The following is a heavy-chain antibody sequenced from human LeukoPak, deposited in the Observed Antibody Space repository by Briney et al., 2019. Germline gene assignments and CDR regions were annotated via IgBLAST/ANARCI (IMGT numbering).Heavy chain of an antibody. CDR3: ALRYGSGSPFGP. D-gene: IGHD3-10*01. J-gene: IGHJ5*02. Sequence: SETLSLTCTVSGGSISSGGYYWSWIRQHPGKGLEWIGYIYYSGSTYYNPSLKSRVTISVDTSKNQFSLKLSSVTAADTAVYHCALRYGSGSPFGPWGQGTLVTVSS. V-gene: IGHV4-31*03. CDR2: IYYSGST. CDR1: GGSISSGGYY.